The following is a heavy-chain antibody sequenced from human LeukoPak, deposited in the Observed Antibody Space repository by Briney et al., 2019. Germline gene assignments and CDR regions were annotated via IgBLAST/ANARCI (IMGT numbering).Heavy chain of an antibody. CDR2: ISYDGSNS. D-gene: IGHD6-19*01. CDR3: AKALAQWLVTSALDY. Sequence: GSLRLSCAASGFTFSNFGMHWVRQAPGKGLEWVAVISYDGSNSYYADSVKGRATISRDNSKNTLFLQMNSLRPEDTAVYYCAKALAQWLVTSALDYWGQGTLVTVSS. CDR1: GFTFSNFG. V-gene: IGHV3-30*18. J-gene: IGHJ4*02.